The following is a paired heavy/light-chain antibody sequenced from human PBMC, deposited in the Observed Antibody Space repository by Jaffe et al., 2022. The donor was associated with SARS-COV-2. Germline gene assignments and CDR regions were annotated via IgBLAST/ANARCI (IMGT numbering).Light chain of an antibody. V-gene: IGKV3-15*01. CDR1: QGVSSN. CDR2: GAS. J-gene: IGKJ2*01. Sequence: EIVVTQSPATLSVSPGERATLSCRTSQGVSSNLAWYQQKPGQAPRLLIYGASTRATGVPARFSGSGSGTEFTLTISSLQSEDFAVYYCQQYNNWPPGYTFGQGTKLEIK. CDR3: QQYNNWPPGYT.
Heavy chain of an antibody. CDR2: IYPGDSDT. D-gene: IGHD3-16*02. CDR1: GYSFTSWW. CDR3: AKFLNPGVFGGVFVTPDY. J-gene: IGHJ4*02. Sequence: EVQLVQSGAEVKKTGESLKISCKTSGYSFTSWWIGWVRQMPGKGLEWMGIIYPGDSDTRYSPAFQDQVTISADRSTTTAYLQWSSLKASDTAMYYCAKFLNPGVFGGVFVTPDYWGQGTLVTVSS. V-gene: IGHV5-51*01.